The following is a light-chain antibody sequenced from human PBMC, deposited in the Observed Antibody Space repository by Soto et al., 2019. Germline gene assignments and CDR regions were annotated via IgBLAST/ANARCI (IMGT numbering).Light chain of an antibody. Sequence: EIVLTQSPATLSLSPGERATLSCRASQSVSSYLAWYQQKPGQAPRLLIYDASNRATGIPARFSGSGSGTDFTLTISSLEPEDFAVYYCQQRSHWRGLTFGPGTKVDIK. CDR3: QQRSHWRGLT. J-gene: IGKJ3*01. CDR2: DAS. CDR1: QSVSSY. V-gene: IGKV3-11*01.